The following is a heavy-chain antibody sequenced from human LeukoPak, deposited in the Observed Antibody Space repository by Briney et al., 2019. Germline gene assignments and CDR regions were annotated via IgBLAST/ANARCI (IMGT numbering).Heavy chain of an antibody. V-gene: IGHV3-43*01. D-gene: IGHD6-13*01. CDR2: ISWDGGNT. CDR3: AKDTRALAQQLVLDY. CDR1: GFTFDDYT. J-gene: IGHJ4*02. Sequence: PGGSLRLSCAASGFTFDDYTMHWVRQAPGKGLEWVSLISWDGGNTYYADSVKGRFTISRDNSKNSLYLQMNSLRTEDTALYYCAKDTRALAQQLVLDYWGQGTLVTVSS.